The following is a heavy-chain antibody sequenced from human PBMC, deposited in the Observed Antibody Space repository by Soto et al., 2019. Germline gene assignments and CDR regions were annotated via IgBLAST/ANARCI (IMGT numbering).Heavy chain of an antibody. Sequence: QVQLVESGGGVVQPGRSLRLSCAASGFTFSSYGMHWVRQAPGKGLEWVAVISYDGSNKYYADSVKGRFTISRDNSKNTLYVQMNRLSAEDTAVYYCAKDGRVRFLEWLRTKTEPLHWYFDLWGRGTLVTVSS. D-gene: IGHD3-3*01. V-gene: IGHV3-30*18. J-gene: IGHJ2*01. CDR1: GFTFSSYG. CDR2: ISYDGSNK. CDR3: AKDGRVRFLEWLRTKTEPLHWYFDL.